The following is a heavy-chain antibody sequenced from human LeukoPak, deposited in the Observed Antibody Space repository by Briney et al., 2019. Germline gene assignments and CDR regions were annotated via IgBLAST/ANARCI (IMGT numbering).Heavy chain of an antibody. D-gene: IGHD2-2*01. J-gene: IGHJ4*02. Sequence: ASVKVSCKVSGYTLTELSIHWVRQAPGKGLEWMGGFDPEDGETIYAQKFQGRVTMTEDTSTDTAYMELSSLRSEDTAVYYYATVYCSSTSCLSDPYYFDYWGQGTLVTVSS. CDR3: ATVYCSSTSCLSDPYYFDY. CDR2: FDPEDGET. V-gene: IGHV1-24*01. CDR1: GYTLTELS.